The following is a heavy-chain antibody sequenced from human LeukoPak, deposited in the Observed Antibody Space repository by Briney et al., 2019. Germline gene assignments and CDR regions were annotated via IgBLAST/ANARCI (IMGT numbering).Heavy chain of an antibody. V-gene: IGHV1-46*01. CDR1: GYAITSHF. CDR3: ARGGRFDFWSGYYSPYYYYYMDV. Sequence: ASVKVSCKTSGYAITSHFMHWVRQAPGQGLEWVGTIHPDGETTTYGQKFQGRVTMTCDTSTSTVYMELSSLRSEDTAVYYCARGGRFDFWSGYYSPYYYYYMDVWGKGTTVTVSS. D-gene: IGHD3-3*01. CDR2: IHPDGETT. J-gene: IGHJ6*03.